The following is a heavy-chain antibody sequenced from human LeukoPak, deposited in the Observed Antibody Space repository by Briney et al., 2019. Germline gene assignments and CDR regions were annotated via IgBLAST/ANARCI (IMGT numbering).Heavy chain of an antibody. CDR1: GFTFSSYA. D-gene: IGHD6-19*01. Sequence: GGSLRLSCAASGFTFSSYAMHWVRQAPGKGLEYVSAISSNGGSTYYANSVKGRFTISRDNSKNTLYLQMGSLRAEDMAVYYCARGEKWLAPTGGNWFDPWGQGTLVTVSS. V-gene: IGHV3-64*01. J-gene: IGHJ5*02. CDR2: ISSNGGST. CDR3: ARGEKWLAPTGGNWFDP.